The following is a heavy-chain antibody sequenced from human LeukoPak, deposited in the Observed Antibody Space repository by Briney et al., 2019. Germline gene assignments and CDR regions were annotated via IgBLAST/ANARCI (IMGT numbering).Heavy chain of an antibody. CDR2: ISSSSSYI. Sequence: GGSLRLSCAASGFTFSSYSMNWVRQAPGKGLEWVSSISSSSSYIYYADSVKGRFTISRDNAKNSLYLQMSSLRAEDTAVYYCARVRAYCSSTSCYALYYYYYYMDVWGKGTTVTISS. D-gene: IGHD2-2*01. J-gene: IGHJ6*03. CDR3: ARVRAYCSSTSCYALYYYYYYMDV. V-gene: IGHV3-21*01. CDR1: GFTFSSYS.